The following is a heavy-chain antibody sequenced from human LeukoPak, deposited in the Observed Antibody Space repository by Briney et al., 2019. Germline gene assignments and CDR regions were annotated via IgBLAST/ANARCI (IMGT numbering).Heavy chain of an antibody. Sequence: PGGSLRLSCAASGFTFSSSWMHWVRQAPGKGLVWVSHINSDGSNTKYADSVRGRFTISRDNAKNTLSLQMNSLRVEDTAVYYCARGYYYYYGMDVWGQGTTVTVSS. V-gene: IGHV3-74*03. CDR2: INSDGSNT. J-gene: IGHJ6*02. CDR3: ARGYYYYYGMDV. CDR1: GFTFSSSW.